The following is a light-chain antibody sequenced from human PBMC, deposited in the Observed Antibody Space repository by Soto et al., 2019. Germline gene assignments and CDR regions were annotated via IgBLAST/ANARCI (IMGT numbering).Light chain of an antibody. Sequence: QSAPSQPPSASGTPGQRVTIYCFGSSSNIGSNYVNWYQQLPGTAPKLLIYSNNQRPSGVPDRFSGSKSGTSASLAISGLQSEDDADYYCAAWDDSLNAFYVLGTGTKLTVL. V-gene: IGLV1-44*01. CDR1: SSNIGSNY. J-gene: IGLJ1*01. CDR3: AAWDDSLNAFYV. CDR2: SNN.